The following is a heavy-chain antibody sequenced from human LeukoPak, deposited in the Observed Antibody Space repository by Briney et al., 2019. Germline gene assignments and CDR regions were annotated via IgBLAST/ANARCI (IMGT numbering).Heavy chain of an antibody. V-gene: IGHV4-4*07. J-gene: IGHJ4*02. CDR3: ARGVSSGYYLPEYFDY. D-gene: IGHD3-22*01. CDR2: IYNGGII. CDR1: GDSISRYY. Sequence: SETLSLTCTVSGDSISRYYWSWIRQPAGKGLEWIGRIYNGGIITYNPSLKSRVTMSIDTSNNQFSLKLSSVTAADTAVYYCARGVSSGYYLPEYFDYWGQGTLVTVSS.